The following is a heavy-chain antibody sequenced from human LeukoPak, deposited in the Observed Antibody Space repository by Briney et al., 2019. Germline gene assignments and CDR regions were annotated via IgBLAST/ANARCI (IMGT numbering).Heavy chain of an antibody. J-gene: IGHJ4*02. CDR2: ISYDGSNK. D-gene: IGHD6-19*01. CDR3: AKGRVGIAVPYFDY. CDR1: GFTFSSYG. V-gene: IGHV3-30*18. Sequence: PGGSLRLSCAASGFTFSSYGMHWVRQAPGKGLEWVAVISYDGSNKYYADSVKGRFTISRDNSKNTLYLQMNSLRVEDTAVYYCAKGRVGIAVPYFDYWGQGTLVTVSS.